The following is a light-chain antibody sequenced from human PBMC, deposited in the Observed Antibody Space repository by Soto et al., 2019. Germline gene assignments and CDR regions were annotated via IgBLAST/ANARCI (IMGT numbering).Light chain of an antibody. CDR2: EVS. J-gene: IGLJ1*01. CDR1: SSDVGSYNL. Sequence: QPALTQPASVSGSHRQSITISCTETSSDVGSYNLVSWYQQHPGKAPKLMIYEVSKRPSGVSNRFSGSKSGNTASLTISGLQAEDEADYYCCSYAGSSTPLIFGTGTKVTVL. CDR3: CSYAGSSTPLI. V-gene: IGLV2-23*02.